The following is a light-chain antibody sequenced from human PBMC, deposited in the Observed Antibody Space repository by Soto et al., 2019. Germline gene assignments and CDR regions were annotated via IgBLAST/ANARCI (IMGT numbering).Light chain of an antibody. Sequence: EIVLTQSPGTLSLSPGDRATLSCRASQSVGSYYLTWYQQKPGQAPRLLIYGASNRASDIPHRFSGSGSGTDFTLTISRLEPEDFAIYYWQTTTFGQGTRVEIK. CDR1: QSVGSYY. CDR2: GAS. V-gene: IGKV3-20*01. J-gene: IGKJ1*01. CDR3: QTTT.